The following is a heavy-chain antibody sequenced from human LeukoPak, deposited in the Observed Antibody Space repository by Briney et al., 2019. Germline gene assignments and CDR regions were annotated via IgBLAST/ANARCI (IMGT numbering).Heavy chain of an antibody. V-gene: IGHV1-69*06. CDR2: IIPIFGTA. J-gene: IGHJ6*04. Sequence: SVKVSFKASGGTFSIYAISWVRQAPGQGVEWMGGIIPIFGTANYAQKFQGRVTITADKSTSTAYMELSSLRPEDTAVYYCARDRGYCSGGSCGRYYYGMDVWGKGTTVTVSS. CDR3: ARDRGYCSGGSCGRYYYGMDV. CDR1: GGTFSIYA. D-gene: IGHD2-15*01.